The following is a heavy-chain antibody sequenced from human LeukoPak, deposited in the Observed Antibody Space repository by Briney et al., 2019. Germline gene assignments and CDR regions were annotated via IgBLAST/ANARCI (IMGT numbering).Heavy chain of an antibody. Sequence: PGGSLRLSCAASGFTFSSYSMNWVRQALGKGLEWVSSISSSSSYIYYADSVKGRFTISRDNAKNSLYLQMNSLRAEDTAVYYCAREVGESLDYYYYGMDVWGKGTTVTVSS. J-gene: IGHJ6*04. V-gene: IGHV3-21*01. CDR2: ISSSSSYI. CDR3: AREVGESLDYYYYGMDV. D-gene: IGHD3-10*01. CDR1: GFTFSSYS.